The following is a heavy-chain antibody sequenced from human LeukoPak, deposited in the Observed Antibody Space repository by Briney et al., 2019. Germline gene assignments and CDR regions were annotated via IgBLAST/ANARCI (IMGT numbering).Heavy chain of an antibody. V-gene: IGHV1-2*02. CDR3: ARSVDIVATQFDY. D-gene: IGHD5-12*01. J-gene: IGHJ4*02. CDR2: INPNSGGT. Sequence: SVTVPYKPSGYTFTRYYMLWLRQAPRQGLAGVGWINPNSGGTNYAQKFQGRVTMTRDTSISTAYMELSRLRSDDTAVYYCARSVDIVATQFDYWGQGTLVTVSS. CDR1: GYTFTRYY.